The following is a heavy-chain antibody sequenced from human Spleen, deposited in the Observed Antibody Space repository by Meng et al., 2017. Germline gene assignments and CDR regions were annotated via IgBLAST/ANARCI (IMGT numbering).Heavy chain of an antibody. CDR1: GLTFRAYD. D-gene: IGHD6-13*01. Sequence: GGSLRLSCVASGLTFRAYDMHWVRQVTGKGLEWVSAIGTAGDTYYADSVKGRFTISRDNSNNTLYLQMNSLRAEDTAVYYCARIAAVNNEAFDIWGQGTMVTVSS. V-gene: IGHV3-13*01. CDR2: IGTAGDT. CDR3: ARIAAVNNEAFDI. J-gene: IGHJ3*02.